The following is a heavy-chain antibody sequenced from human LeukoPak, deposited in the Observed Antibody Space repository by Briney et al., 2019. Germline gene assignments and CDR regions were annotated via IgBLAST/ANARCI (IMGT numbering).Heavy chain of an antibody. J-gene: IGHJ6*02. V-gene: IGHV1-8*01. CDR3: ASGGYSSGWFPYYYGMDV. CDR2: MNPNSGNT. Sequence: ASVKVSCKASGYTFTSYDINWVRQATGQGLEWMGWMNPNSGNTGYAQKFQGRVTMTRNTSISTAYMELSSLRSEDTAVYYCASGGYSSGWFPYYYGMDVWGQGTTVTVSS. D-gene: IGHD6-19*01. CDR1: GYTFTSYD.